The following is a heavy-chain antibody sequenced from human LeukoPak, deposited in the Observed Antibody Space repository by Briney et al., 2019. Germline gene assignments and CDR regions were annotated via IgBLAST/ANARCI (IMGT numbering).Heavy chain of an antibody. CDR1: GFTFSDYA. Sequence: GGSLRLSCLASGFTFSDYAMSWVRQAPGKGLEWVSAISGVGGTTYYADSVKGRFTISRDNSKNTLYLQINTLRAEDTAIYYCARAGFGWIVNWFDPWGQGTLVAVSS. J-gene: IGHJ5*02. V-gene: IGHV3-23*01. D-gene: IGHD5-12*01. CDR3: ARAGFGWIVNWFDP. CDR2: ISGVGGTT.